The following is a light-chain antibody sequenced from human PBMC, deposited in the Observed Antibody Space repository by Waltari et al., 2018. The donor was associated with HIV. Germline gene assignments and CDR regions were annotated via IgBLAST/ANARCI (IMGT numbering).Light chain of an antibody. CDR2: DNN. Sequence: QSVLTQPPSVSAAPGQKVTISCSGSSSNIGNNYVSWYQQLPRTAPTLLIYDNNKRPSGMPDGFSGSKSGTSATLGITGLQTGDEADYYCGAWDNSLSAWVLGGGTQLTVL. CDR1: SSNIGNNY. J-gene: IGLJ3*02. CDR3: GAWDNSLSAWV. V-gene: IGLV1-51*01.